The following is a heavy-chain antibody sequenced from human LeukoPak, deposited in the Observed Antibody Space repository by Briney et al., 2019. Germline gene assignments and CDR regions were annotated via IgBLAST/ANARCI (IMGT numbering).Heavy chain of an antibody. CDR3: ARSLSGLRFEQHWFDP. V-gene: IGHV4-59*01. D-gene: IGHD1/OR15-1a*01. CDR1: GGSISSYY. Sequence: SETLSLTCTVPGGSISSYYWSWIRQPPGKGLEWIGYIYYSGSTNYNPSLRSRVTISVDTSKNQVSLKVHYVTAADTAVYYCARSLSGLRFEQHWFDPWGQGTLVTVSS. CDR2: IYYSGST. J-gene: IGHJ5*02.